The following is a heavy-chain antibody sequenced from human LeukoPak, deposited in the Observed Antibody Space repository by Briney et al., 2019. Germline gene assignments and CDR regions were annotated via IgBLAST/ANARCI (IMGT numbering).Heavy chain of an antibody. Sequence: GGSLRLSCAASGFTFSSYGMRWVRQAPGKGLEWVAVIWYDGSNKYYADSVKGRFTISRDNSKNTLYLQMNSLRAEDTAVYYCARDAAAAGTDWFDPWGQGTLVTVSS. V-gene: IGHV3-33*01. CDR3: ARDAAAAGTDWFDP. D-gene: IGHD6-13*01. CDR1: GFTFSSYG. J-gene: IGHJ5*02. CDR2: IWYDGSNK.